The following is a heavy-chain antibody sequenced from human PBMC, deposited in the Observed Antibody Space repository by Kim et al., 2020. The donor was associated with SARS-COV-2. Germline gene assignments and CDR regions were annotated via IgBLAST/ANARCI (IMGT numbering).Heavy chain of an antibody. CDR1: GGSISSSSYY. Sequence: SETLSLTCTVSGGSISSSSYYWGWIRQPPGKGLEWIGSIYYSGSTYYNPSLKSRVTISVDTSKNQFSLKLSSVTAADTAVYYCARHVNGRVVVVAATHDGGDYWGQGTLVTVSS. J-gene: IGHJ4*02. CDR2: IYYSGST. CDR3: ARHVNGRVVVVAATHDGGDY. V-gene: IGHV4-39*01. D-gene: IGHD2-15*01.